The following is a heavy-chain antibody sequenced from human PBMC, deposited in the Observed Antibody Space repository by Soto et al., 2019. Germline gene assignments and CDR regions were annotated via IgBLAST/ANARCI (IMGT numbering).Heavy chain of an antibody. CDR1: GFTFSSYS. D-gene: IGHD6-6*01. V-gene: IGHV3-30*18. Sequence: QVQLVESGGGVVQPGRSLRLSCAASGFTFSSYSMHWVRQAPGKGLEWVAVISYDGSNKYYADSVKGRFTISRDNSKNTLDLQMNSLRAEDTAVYYCAKDLVAARPLLPYYYYGMDVWGQGTTVTVSS. CDR2: ISYDGSNK. CDR3: AKDLVAARPLLPYYYYGMDV. J-gene: IGHJ6*02.